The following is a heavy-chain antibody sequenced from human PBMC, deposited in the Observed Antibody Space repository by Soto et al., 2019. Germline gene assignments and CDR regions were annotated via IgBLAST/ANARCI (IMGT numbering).Heavy chain of an antibody. Sequence: SQTLSLPCAISGDSVSSNSATWNWVRQSPSRGLEWLGRTYYRSKWYTAYAVSVRGRITINPDTSKNQFSLQLNSVTPEDTAVYYCARGPGRLDYWGQGILVTVSS. CDR3: ARGPGRLDY. D-gene: IGHD2-15*01. J-gene: IGHJ4*02. CDR1: GDSVSSNSAT. CDR2: TYYRSKWYT. V-gene: IGHV6-1*01.